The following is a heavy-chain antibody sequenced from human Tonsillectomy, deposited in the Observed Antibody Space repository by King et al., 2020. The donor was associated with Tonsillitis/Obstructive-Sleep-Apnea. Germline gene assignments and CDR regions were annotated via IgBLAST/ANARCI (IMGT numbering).Heavy chain of an antibody. Sequence: QLVQSGAEVKKPGASVKVSCKASGYTFTGYYMHWVRQAPGQGLEWMGWINPNSGGTNYAQKFQGRVTMTRDTSISTAYMELSRLRSDDTAVYYCATLITIFGVARDWFDPWGQGTLVTVSS. CDR2: INPNSGGT. CDR3: ATLITIFGVARDWFDP. J-gene: IGHJ5*02. CDR1: GYTFTGYY. D-gene: IGHD3-3*01. V-gene: IGHV1-2*02.